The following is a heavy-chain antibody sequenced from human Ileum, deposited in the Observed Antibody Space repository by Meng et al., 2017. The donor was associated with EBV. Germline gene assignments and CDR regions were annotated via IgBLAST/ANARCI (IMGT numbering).Heavy chain of an antibody. Sequence: EVQLVESGGGLAKPGXXLRLSCVASGFSITNAWMTWVRQAPGKGLEWVGRIKSKTDGGTIDYAAPVKGRFTISRDDSKNTLYLQMNSLETEDTAVYYCLSAFDCWGQGTRVTVSS. D-gene: IGHD1-26*01. J-gene: IGHJ4*02. CDR3: LSAFDC. V-gene: IGHV3-15*01. CDR1: GFSITNAW. CDR2: IKSKTDGGTI.